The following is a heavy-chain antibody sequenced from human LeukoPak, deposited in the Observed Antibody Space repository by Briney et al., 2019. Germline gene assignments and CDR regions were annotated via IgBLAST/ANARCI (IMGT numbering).Heavy chain of an antibody. V-gene: IGHV1-46*01. J-gene: IGHJ4*02. CDR3: ARNYYDSSGYPFFDY. CDR1: GYIFTSYY. D-gene: IGHD3-22*01. Sequence: RASVKVSCKASGYIFTSYYMHWVRQAPGQGLEWMGIINPSGGSTSYAQKFQGRVTMTRDTSTSTVYMELSSLRPEDTAVYYCARNYYDSSGYPFFDYWGQGTLVTVSS. CDR2: INPSGGST.